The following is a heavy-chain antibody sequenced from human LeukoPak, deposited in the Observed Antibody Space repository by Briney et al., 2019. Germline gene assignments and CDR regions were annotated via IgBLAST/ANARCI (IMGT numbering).Heavy chain of an antibody. J-gene: IGHJ6*03. CDR1: GGSFSGYY. D-gene: IGHD1-7*01. V-gene: IGHV4-34*01. CDR2: INHSGST. CDR3: ARLSWNYADDYYYYYYMDV. Sequence: SETLSLTCAVYGGSFSGYYWSWIRQPPGKGLEWIGEINHSGSTNYNPSLKSRVTISVDTSKNQFSLKLSSVTAADTAVYYCARLSWNYADDYYYYYYMDVWGKGTTVTVSS.